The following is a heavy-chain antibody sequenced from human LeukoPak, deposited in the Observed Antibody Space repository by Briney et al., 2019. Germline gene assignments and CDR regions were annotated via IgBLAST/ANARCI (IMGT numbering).Heavy chain of an antibody. CDR3: ARGQQWLVEGDY. J-gene: IGHJ4*02. CDR1: GGTFSSYA. CDR2: IIPILGIA. D-gene: IGHD6-19*01. V-gene: IGHV1-69*04. Sequence: ASVKVSCKASGGTFSSYAISWVRQAPGQGLEWMGRIIPILGIANYAQKFQGRVTITADKSTSTAYMELSSLRSEDTAVYYCARGQQWLVEGDYWGQGTLVTVSS.